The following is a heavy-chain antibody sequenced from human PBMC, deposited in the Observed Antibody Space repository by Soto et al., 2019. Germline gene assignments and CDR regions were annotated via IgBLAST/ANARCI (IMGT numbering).Heavy chain of an antibody. CDR1: GGSFSGYY. Sequence: QVQLQQWGAGLLKPSETLSLTCAVYGGSFSGYYWSWIRQPPGKGLEWIGEIYHSGSTNYNPSLKNRLTISVDTSKNHFSLKLSSVTAADTAVYYCAKGGGSLWSWGQGTLVTVSS. V-gene: IGHV4-34*01. CDR3: AKGGGSLWS. CDR2: IYHSGST. J-gene: IGHJ5*02. D-gene: IGHD3-10*01.